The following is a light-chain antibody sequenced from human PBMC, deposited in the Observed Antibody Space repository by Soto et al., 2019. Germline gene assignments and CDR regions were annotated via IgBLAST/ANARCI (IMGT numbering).Light chain of an antibody. CDR1: QSVLTY. CDR3: QQYHNWPFT. Sequence: EIVLTKSPATLSLSPGETATLSCRASQSVLTYLGWYQQKPGQAPRLLISDASTRASGIPARFSGSGSRTEFTLTISSLQSEDFAVYYCQQYHNWPFTFGQGTRLEIK. V-gene: IGKV3D-15*01. J-gene: IGKJ5*01. CDR2: DAS.